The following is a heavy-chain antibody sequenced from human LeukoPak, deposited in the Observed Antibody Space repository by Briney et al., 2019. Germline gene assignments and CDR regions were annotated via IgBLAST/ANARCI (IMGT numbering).Heavy chain of an antibody. V-gene: IGHV4-39*01. CDR2: IYYSGST. D-gene: IGHD2-8*01. CDR1: GGSISISSYY. J-gene: IGHJ4*02. Sequence: PSETLSLTCTVSGGSISISSYYWGWIRQPPGKGLEWIGSIYYSGSTYYNPSLKSQVTISIDTSKNQFSLKLSSVTAADTAVYYCARGREGYCTNGVCYKGRPFDYWGQGTLVTVSS. CDR3: ARGREGYCTNGVCYKGRPFDY.